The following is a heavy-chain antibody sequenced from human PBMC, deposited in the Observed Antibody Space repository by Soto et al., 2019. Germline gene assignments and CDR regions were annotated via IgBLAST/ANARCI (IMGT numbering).Heavy chain of an antibody. V-gene: IGHV1-2*04. CDR2: INPNSGGT. Sequence: QVQLVQSGAEVKKPGASVKVSCKASGYTFTGYYMHWVRQAPGQGLEWMGWINPNSGGTNYAQKFQGWVTMTRDTSISTAYMELSRLRSDDTAVYYCARGFWSCYSSAYYYYYGMDVWGQGTTVTVSS. J-gene: IGHJ6*02. D-gene: IGHD3-3*01. CDR1: GYTFTGYY. CDR3: ARGFWSCYSSAYYYYYGMDV.